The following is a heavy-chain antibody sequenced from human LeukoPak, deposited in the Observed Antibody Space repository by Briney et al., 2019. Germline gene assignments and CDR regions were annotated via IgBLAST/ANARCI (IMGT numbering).Heavy chain of an antibody. CDR1: DGSISSYY. J-gene: IGHJ1*01. D-gene: IGHD6-19*01. V-gene: IGHV4-59*01. Sequence: SETLSLTCTVSDGSISSYYWSWIRQPPGKGLEWIGYIYYSGSTNYNPSLKSRVTISVDTSKNQFSLKLSSVTAADTAVYYCASGYSSGWYKSEYFQHWGQGTLVTVSS. CDR2: IYYSGST. CDR3: ASGYSSGWYKSEYFQH.